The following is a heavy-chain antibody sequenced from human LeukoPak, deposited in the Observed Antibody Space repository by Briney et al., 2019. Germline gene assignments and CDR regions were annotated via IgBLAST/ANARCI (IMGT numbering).Heavy chain of an antibody. CDR1: GFTLSNYA. J-gene: IGHJ4*02. CDR3: AKGSAQYYFDS. Sequence: GGSLRLSCAASGFTLSNYAMSWVRQAPGKGLEWVSATSSSDAGTYHADSVRGRFTISRDNSKNTLYLQMNSLRAEDAAVYYCAKGSAQYYFDSWGQGTLVTVSS. D-gene: IGHD3-10*01. V-gene: IGHV3-23*01. CDR2: TSSSDAGT.